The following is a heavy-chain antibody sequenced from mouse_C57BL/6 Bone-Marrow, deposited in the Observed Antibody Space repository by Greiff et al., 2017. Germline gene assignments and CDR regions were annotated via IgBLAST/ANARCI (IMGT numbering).Heavy chain of an antibody. V-gene: IGHV14-1*01. CDR1: GFNIKDYY. J-gene: IGHJ2*01. Sequence: VQLKESGAELVRPGASVKLSCTASGFNIKDYYMHWVKQRPEQGLEWIGRIDPEDGDPEYAPKFQGKATMTADTSSNTAYLQLSSLTSVDTADYYCTVYYCGSSPYYVDYWGQGTTLTVSS. D-gene: IGHD1-1*01. CDR3: TVYYCGSSPYYVDY. CDR2: IDPEDGDP.